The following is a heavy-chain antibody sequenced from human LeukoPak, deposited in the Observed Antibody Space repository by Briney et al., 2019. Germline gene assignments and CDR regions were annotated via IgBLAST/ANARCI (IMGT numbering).Heavy chain of an antibody. V-gene: IGHV3-30*02. J-gene: IGHJ6*03. D-gene: IGHD3-3*01. CDR2: IRYDGSNK. CDR1: GFTFSSYG. CDR3: AKDHWRGGGFGVAAYMDV. Sequence: PGGSLRLSCAASGFTFSSYGMHWVRQAPGKGLEWVAFIRYDGSNKYYADSVKGRFTISRDNSKNTLYLQMNSLRAEDTAVYYCAKDHWRGGGFGVAAYMDVWGKGTTVTVSS.